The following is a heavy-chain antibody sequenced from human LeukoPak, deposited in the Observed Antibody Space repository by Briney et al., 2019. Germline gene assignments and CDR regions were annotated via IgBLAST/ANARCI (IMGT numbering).Heavy chain of an antibody. V-gene: IGHV3-20*04. CDR2: INWNGGST. CDR1: GFTFDDYG. Sequence: GGSLRLSCAASGFTFDDYGMSWVRQAPGKGLEWVSGINWNGGSTVYADSVKGRFTISRDNAKNSLYLQMNSLRAEDTAVYYCAREEYSSSSVGRFYYYYMDVWGKGTTVTVSS. D-gene: IGHD6-6*01. J-gene: IGHJ6*03. CDR3: AREEYSSSSVGRFYYYYMDV.